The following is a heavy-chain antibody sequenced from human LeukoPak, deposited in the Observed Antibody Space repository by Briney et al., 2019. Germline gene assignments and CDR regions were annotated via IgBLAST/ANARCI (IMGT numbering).Heavy chain of an antibody. J-gene: IGHJ4*02. CDR3: ARRGESTNYGDYRFDS. V-gene: IGHV3-23*01. D-gene: IGHD4-17*01. CDR1: GFTFSSYA. Sequence: GGSLRLSCTVSGFTFSSYAMSWVRQAPGKGLEWVSAISSTGGNTYHADSVKGRFTISRDNSKNTLYLQMNSLRVEDTAVYYCARRGESTNYGDYRFDSWGQGTLVIVSS. CDR2: ISSTGGNT.